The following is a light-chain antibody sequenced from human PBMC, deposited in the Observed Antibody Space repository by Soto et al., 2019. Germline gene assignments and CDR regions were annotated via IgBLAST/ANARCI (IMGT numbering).Light chain of an antibody. CDR1: NSDVNY. V-gene: IGLV2-14*01. Sequence: SALTQPASVSGAPGQSITISCTGTNSDVNYVSWHQQHPGKAPKLMIYEVSNRSSGVSNRFSGSKSGNTASLTISGLQAEDEADYYCSSSTSSSTFVFGTGTKVTVL. CDR3: SSSTSSSTFV. CDR2: EVS. J-gene: IGLJ1*01.